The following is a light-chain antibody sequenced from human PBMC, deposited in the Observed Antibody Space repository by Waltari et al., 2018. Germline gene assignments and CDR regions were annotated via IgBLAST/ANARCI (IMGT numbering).Light chain of an antibody. Sequence: QAALTQPASVSGSPGQLITSRCTGTSTDVGRFNLVSWYQQHPHNAPKLMIYQVRKRPSGLSNRFSGSKSGNTASLTISGLQAEDEAEYYCCSYGGSSTFVIFGGGTKLTVL. V-gene: IGLV2-23*02. CDR1: STDVGRFNL. J-gene: IGLJ2*01. CDR3: CSYGGSSTFVI. CDR2: QVR.